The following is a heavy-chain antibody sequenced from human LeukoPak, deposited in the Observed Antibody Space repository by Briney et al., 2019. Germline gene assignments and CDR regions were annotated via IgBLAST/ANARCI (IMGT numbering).Heavy chain of an antibody. CDR3: ARVRTYSSGPFGY. CDR1: GYTFTSYA. D-gene: IGHD6-19*01. V-gene: IGHV1-3*01. CDR2: INAGNGNT. Sequence: GALVKVSCKASGYTFTSYAMHWVRQAPGQRLEWMGWINAGNGNTKYSQKFQGRVTITRDTSASTAYMELSSLRSEDTAVYYCARVRTYSSGPFGYWGQGTLVTVSS. J-gene: IGHJ4*02.